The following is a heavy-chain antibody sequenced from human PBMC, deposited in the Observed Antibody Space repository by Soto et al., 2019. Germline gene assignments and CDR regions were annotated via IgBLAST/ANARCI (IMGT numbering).Heavy chain of an antibody. V-gene: IGHV3-15*01. Sequence: GGSLRLSCAASGFTFNNAWMGCVRQAPGQGLEWVGQMKSKSEGATTDYAAPVKGRFTISRADSKNTVCLQRNSVTTEYTAAYYWAAKFYFGASGYCFDLWGQGTMVTVSS. CDR3: AAKFYFGASGYCFDL. J-gene: IGHJ4*03. CDR1: GFTFNNAW. CDR2: MKSKSEGATT. D-gene: IGHD3-22*01.